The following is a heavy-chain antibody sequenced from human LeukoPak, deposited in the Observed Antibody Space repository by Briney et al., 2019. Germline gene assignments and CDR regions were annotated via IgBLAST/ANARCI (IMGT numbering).Heavy chain of an antibody. CDR1: GGSISSYY. J-gene: IGHJ6*03. D-gene: IGHD5-12*01. CDR2: IYYSGST. V-gene: IGHV4-59*01. CDR3: ARDAYSGYGPPDYYMDV. Sequence: RSSETLSLTCTVSGGSISSYYWSWIRQPPGKGLEWMGYIYYSGSTNYNPSLKSRVTISVDTSKNQFSLKLSSVTAADTAVYYCARDAYSGYGPPDYYMDVWGKGTTVTISS.